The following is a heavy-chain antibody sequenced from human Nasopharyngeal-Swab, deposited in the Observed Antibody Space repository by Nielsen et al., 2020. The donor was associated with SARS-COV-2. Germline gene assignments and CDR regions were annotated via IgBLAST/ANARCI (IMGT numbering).Heavy chain of an antibody. J-gene: IGHJ1*01. CDR1: GLTVSSTY. CDR3: ARDLGGGYCTTTNCPGS. Sequence: GKSLKISCAVSGLTVSSTYMSWVRQAPGKGLEWVSVTEIGGTTHYADSVKGRFSISRDSSTNTLYLQMNNVRAEDTAVYYCARDLGGGYCTTTNCPGSWGQGTLVTVSS. V-gene: IGHV3-53*01. D-gene: IGHD2-2*01. CDR2: TEIGGTT.